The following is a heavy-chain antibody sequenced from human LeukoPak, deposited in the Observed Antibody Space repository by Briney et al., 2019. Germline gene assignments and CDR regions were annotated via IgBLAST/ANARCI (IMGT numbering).Heavy chain of an antibody. J-gene: IGHJ4*02. V-gene: IGHV4-39*01. CDR2: IYYSGST. CDR3: ARTPSAAAIIDY. Sequence: SETLSLTCTVSGGCISSSSYYWGWIRQPPGKGLEWIGSIYYSGSTYYNPSLKSRVTISVDTSKNQFSLKLSSVTAADTAVYYCARTPSAAAIIDYWGQGTLVTVSS. CDR1: GGCISSSSYY. D-gene: IGHD6-13*01.